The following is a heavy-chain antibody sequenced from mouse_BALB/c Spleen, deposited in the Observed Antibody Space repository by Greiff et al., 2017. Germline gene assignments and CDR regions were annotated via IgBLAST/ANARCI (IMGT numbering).Heavy chain of an antibody. J-gene: IGHJ4*01. CDR2: IWAGGST. Sequence: QVQLQQSGPGLVAPSQSLSITCTVSGFSLTSYGVHWVRQPPGKGLEWLGVIWAGGSTNYNSALMSRLSISKDNSKSQVFLKMNSLQTDDTAMYYCARAYYRYVYAMDYWGQGTSVTVSS. D-gene: IGHD2-14*01. CDR1: GFSLTSYG. V-gene: IGHV2-9*02. CDR3: ARAYYRYVYAMDY.